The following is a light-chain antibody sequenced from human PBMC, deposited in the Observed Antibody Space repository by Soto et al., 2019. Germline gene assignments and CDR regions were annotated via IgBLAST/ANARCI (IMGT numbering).Light chain of an antibody. Sequence: NFMLTQPHSVSESPGKTVTISCTGSSGSIASNYVQWYQQRPGSAPTTVIYEDNQRPSGVPDRFSGSIDSSSNSASLTISGLKTDDEADYYCQSYDSSNHWVFGGGTQVTVL. CDR3: QSYDSSNHWV. J-gene: IGLJ3*02. CDR1: SGSIASNY. V-gene: IGLV6-57*02. CDR2: EDN.